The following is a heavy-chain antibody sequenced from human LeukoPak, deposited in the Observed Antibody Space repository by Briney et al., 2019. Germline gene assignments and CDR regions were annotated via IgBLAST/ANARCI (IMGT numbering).Heavy chain of an antibody. V-gene: IGHV4-34*01. CDR2: INYSGST. Sequence: SETLSLTCAVYGGSFSGYYWSWIRPPPGKGLDWIGEINYSGSTNHNPSLKRRVTISVDTSKNQFALKLSSVTAAGTGGYYCARGGNSSGVFDYWGQGTLVTVSS. J-gene: IGHJ4*02. CDR1: GGSFSGYY. D-gene: IGHD6-19*01. CDR3: ARGGNSSGVFDY.